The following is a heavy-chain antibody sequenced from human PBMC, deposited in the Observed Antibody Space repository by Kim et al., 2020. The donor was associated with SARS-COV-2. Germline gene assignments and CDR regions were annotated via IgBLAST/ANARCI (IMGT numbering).Heavy chain of an antibody. CDR3: ARWEAAAGTGNNWFDP. CDR1: GYSFTSYW. CDR2: IYPGDSDT. Sequence: GESLKISCKGSGYSFTSYWIGWVRQMPGKGLEWMGIIYPGDSDTRYSPSFQGQVTISADKSISTAYLQWSSLKASDTAMYYCARWEAAAGTGNNWFDPWGQGTLVTVSS. J-gene: IGHJ5*02. V-gene: IGHV5-51*01. D-gene: IGHD6-13*01.